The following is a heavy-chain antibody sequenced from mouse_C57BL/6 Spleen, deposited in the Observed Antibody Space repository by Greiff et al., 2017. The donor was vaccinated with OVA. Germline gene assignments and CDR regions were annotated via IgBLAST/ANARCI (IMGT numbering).Heavy chain of an antibody. V-gene: IGHV1-18*01. CDR1: GYTFTDYN. CDR2: INPNNGGT. CDR3: ARSGYYSNSRAMDY. J-gene: IGHJ4*01. Sequence: EVQLQESGPELVKPGASVKIPCKASGYTFTDYNMDWVKQSHGKSLEWIGDINPNNGGTIYNQKFKGKATLTVDKSSSTAYMELRSLTSEDTAVYYCARSGYYSNSRAMDYWGQGTSVTVSS. D-gene: IGHD2-5*01.